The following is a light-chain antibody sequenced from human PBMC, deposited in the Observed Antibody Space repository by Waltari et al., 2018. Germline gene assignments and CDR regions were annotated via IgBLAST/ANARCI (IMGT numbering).Light chain of an antibody. Sequence: SALTQPASVSGSLGQSITISCSGSTSDVGSGNLVSWYQQFPGTVPKLIIYEVTKRPSGVSSRFSGSKSGNMASLTISGLQPEDEADYYCCSYRIGNTPGVFGGGTKVTVL. V-gene: IGLV2-23*02. CDR1: TSDVGSGNL. J-gene: IGLJ3*02. CDR2: EVT. CDR3: CSYRIGNTPGV.